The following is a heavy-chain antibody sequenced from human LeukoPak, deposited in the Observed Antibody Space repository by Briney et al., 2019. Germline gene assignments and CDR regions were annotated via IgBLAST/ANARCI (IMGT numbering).Heavy chain of an antibody. CDR2: IYPGDSDT. Sequence: GESLKISCKGSGYIFTSYWIGWVRQMPGKGLEWMGIIYPGDSDTRYSPSFQGQVTISADKSISTAYLQWSSLKASDTAMYYCARHRPYCSGNYPRTGAFDIWGQGTMVTVSS. D-gene: IGHD3-10*01. CDR1: GYIFTSYW. CDR3: ARHRPYCSGNYPRTGAFDI. V-gene: IGHV5-51*01. J-gene: IGHJ3*02.